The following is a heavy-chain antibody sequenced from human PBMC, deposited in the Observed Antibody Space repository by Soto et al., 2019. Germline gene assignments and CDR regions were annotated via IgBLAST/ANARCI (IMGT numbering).Heavy chain of an antibody. J-gene: IGHJ6*03. CDR3: ATGSAIFGVVIQAQATPDYMDV. Sequence: QVPLVQSGAEVKKPGSSVKVSCKASAGTFSSYTISWVRQASGQGLEWMGRIIPFLGIANYAQKFQGRVTITADKSTSTAYMELRSLRSEDTAVYYCATGSAIFGVVIQAQATPDYMDVWGKGTTFTFSS. D-gene: IGHD3-3*01. V-gene: IGHV1-69*02. CDR2: IIPFLGIA. CDR1: AGTFSSYT.